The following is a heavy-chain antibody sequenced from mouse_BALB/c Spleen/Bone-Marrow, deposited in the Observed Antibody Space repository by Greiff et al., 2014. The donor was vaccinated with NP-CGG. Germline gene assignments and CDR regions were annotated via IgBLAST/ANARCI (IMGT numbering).Heavy chain of an antibody. CDR1: GYAFSSSW. J-gene: IGHJ4*01. D-gene: IGHD2-3*01. CDR2: IYPGDGDT. V-gene: IGHV1-82*01. Sequence: QVQLQQSGPELVKPGASVKISCKASGYAFSSSWMNWVKQRPGQGLEWIGRIYPGDGDTKYSGKFKGKATLTADKSSSTAYMQLSSLTSVDSAVYFCARSDGYRDMDYWGQGTSVTVSS. CDR3: ARSDGYRDMDY.